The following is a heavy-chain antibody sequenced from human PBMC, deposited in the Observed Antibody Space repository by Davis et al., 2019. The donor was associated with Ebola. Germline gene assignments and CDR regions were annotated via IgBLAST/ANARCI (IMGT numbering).Heavy chain of an antibody. D-gene: IGHD1-7*01. Sequence: SETLSLTCTVSGDSISPYYWNWIRQPPGKGLEWIGYIYHSGSTYYNPSLKSRVTMSVDTSKNQFSLKLSSVTAADTAVYYCARDFGLELRYWYFDLWGRGTLVTVSS. V-gene: IGHV4-59*12. CDR1: GDSISPYY. CDR3: ARDFGLELRYWYFDL. CDR2: IYHSGST. J-gene: IGHJ2*01.